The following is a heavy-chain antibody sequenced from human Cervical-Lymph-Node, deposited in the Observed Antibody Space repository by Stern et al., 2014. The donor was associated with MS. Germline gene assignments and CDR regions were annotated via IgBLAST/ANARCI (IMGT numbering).Heavy chain of an antibody. J-gene: IGHJ4*02. Sequence: QVQLVQSGAEVQKPGTSVKISCKASGYTFTAYYLYWVRQASGQGLEWMGIINPTGGSTTYAQTFQGRVTMTADTSTSTVYMDLSSLTSEDTAIYYCARAGSGNSNYFDYWGQGTLVTVSP. CDR3: ARAGSGNSNYFDY. CDR1: GYTFTAYY. V-gene: IGHV1-46*01. D-gene: IGHD3-22*01. CDR2: INPTGGST.